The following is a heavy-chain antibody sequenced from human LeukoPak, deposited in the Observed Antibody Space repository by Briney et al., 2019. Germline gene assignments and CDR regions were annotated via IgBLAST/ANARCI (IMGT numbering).Heavy chain of an antibody. Sequence: GGSLRLSCAASGFTFSDYYMSWIRQAPGKGLEWVSYISNDGSGTSYADSVKGRFTISRDNAKNTVDLHMDSLRAEDTAVYYCARGGWGTAIDYLGQGTLVTVSS. CDR3: ARGGWGTAIDY. CDR1: GFTFSDYY. V-gene: IGHV3-11*04. D-gene: IGHD1-7*01. CDR2: ISNDGSGT. J-gene: IGHJ4*02.